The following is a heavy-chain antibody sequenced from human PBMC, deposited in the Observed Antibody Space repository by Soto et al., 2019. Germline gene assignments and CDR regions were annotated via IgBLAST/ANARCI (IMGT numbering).Heavy chain of an antibody. Sequence: SETLSLTCAVYGGSFSGYYWSWIRQPPGKGLEWIGYIYYSGSTNYNPSLKSRVTISVDTSKNQFSLKLSSVTAADTAVYYCARTYSSSWYGGYYFDYWGQGTLVTVSS. D-gene: IGHD6-13*01. CDR2: IYYSGST. CDR1: GGSFSGYY. V-gene: IGHV4-59*01. CDR3: ARTYSSSWYGGYYFDY. J-gene: IGHJ4*02.